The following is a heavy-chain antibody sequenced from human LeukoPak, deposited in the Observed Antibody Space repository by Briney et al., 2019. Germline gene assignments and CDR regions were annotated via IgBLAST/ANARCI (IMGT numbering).Heavy chain of an antibody. V-gene: IGHV3-23*01. CDR2: ISGSGGST. Sequence: PGGSLRLSCAASGFTFSSYAMSWVRQAPGKGLEWVSAISGSGGSTYYAASVKGRFTISRDNSKNTLYLQMNSLRAEDTAVYYCAKVLPRIAVAGTGEDYWGQGTLVTVSS. D-gene: IGHD6-19*01. CDR3: AKVLPRIAVAGTGEDY. CDR1: GFTFSSYA. J-gene: IGHJ4*02.